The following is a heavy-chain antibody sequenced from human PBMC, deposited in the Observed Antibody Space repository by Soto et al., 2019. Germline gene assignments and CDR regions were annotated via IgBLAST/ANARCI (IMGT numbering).Heavy chain of an antibody. CDR2: ISYDGSNK. CDR3: ARDRLVAILGIDGMDV. J-gene: IGHJ6*02. Sequence: QVQLVESGGGVVQPGRSLRLSCAASGFTFSSYGMHWVRQAPGKGLEWVAIISYDGSNKYYADSVKGRFTISRDNSKNTLYLQMNSLTAEDTAVYYCARDRLVAILGIDGMDVWGQGTTVTVSS. D-gene: IGHD5-12*01. V-gene: IGHV3-30*03. CDR1: GFTFSSYG.